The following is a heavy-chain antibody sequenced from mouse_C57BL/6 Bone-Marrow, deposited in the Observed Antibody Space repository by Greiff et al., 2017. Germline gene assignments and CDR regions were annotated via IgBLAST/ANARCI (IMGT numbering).Heavy chain of an antibody. CDR1: GFNIKDYY. V-gene: IGHV14-1*01. Sequence: EVQLQQSGAELVRPGASVKLSCTASGFNIKDYYMHWVKQRPEQGLEWIGRIDPEDGDTEYAPKFQGKATMTADTSSNTAYLQLSSLTSEDTAVYYCTTEGYYYGSRAWFAYWGQGTLVTVSA. CDR2: IDPEDGDT. J-gene: IGHJ3*01. CDR3: TTEGYYYGSRAWFAY. D-gene: IGHD1-1*01.